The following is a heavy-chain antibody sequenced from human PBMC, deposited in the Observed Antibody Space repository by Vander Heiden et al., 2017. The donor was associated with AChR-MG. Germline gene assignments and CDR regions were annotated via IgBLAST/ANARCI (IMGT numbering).Heavy chain of an antibody. J-gene: IGHJ4*02. CDR3: ARMSNPRMRDAVADLGELDY. CDR2: IDWDDDK. Sequence: LPLTCTFSGFSLSTCGMCVSWIRQPPGKALEWLALIDWDDDKYYSTSLKTRLTISKDTSKNQVVLTMTNMDPVDTATYYCARMSNPRMRDAVADLGELDYWGQGTLVTVSS. V-gene: IGHV2-70*01. CDR1: GFSLSTCGMC. D-gene: IGHD6-19*01.